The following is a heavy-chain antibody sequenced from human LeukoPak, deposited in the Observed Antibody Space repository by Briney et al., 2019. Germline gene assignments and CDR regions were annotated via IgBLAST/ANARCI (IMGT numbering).Heavy chain of an antibody. V-gene: IGHV3-7*01. Sequence: PGGSLRLSCAPSGFTFSRYWMTWLRQAPGKGLEWVASIKDDGRQKYYVDSVKGRFTVSRDNAKDSVYLQMNSLRAEDTALYYCARGASRGFDNWGQGTLVTVSS. CDR2: IKDDGRQK. J-gene: IGHJ4*02. D-gene: IGHD2-2*01. CDR1: GFTFSRYW. CDR3: ARGASRGFDN.